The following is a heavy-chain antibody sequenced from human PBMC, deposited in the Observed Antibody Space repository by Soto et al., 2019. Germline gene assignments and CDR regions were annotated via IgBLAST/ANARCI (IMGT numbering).Heavy chain of an antibody. J-gene: IGHJ6*02. CDR3: AREPYDFWSGSGMYV. Sequence: ASVKVSCKASGYTFTSYAMHWVRQAPGQRLEWMGWINAGNGNTKYSQKFQGRVTITRDTSASTAYMELSSLRSEDTAVYYCAREPYDFWSGSGMYVCGPGTTVRVAS. V-gene: IGHV1-3*01. D-gene: IGHD3-3*01. CDR1: GYTFTSYA. CDR2: INAGNGNT.